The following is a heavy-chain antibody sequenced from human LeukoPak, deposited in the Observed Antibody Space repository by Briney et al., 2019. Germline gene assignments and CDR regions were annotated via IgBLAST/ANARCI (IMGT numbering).Heavy chain of an antibody. CDR1: RDSVSSINGA. J-gene: IGHJ4*02. V-gene: IGHV6-1*01. CDR3: ASDVGSSGWYTFDF. Sequence: SQTLSVTCAISRDSVSSINGAWNWIRQSPSRGLEWLGRTYYRSKWYNDYAVSVQGRITINPDTSKNQFSLQLNSVTPEDTAVYYCASDVGSSGWYTFDFWGQGTLVTVSS. D-gene: IGHD6-19*01. CDR2: TYYRSKWYN.